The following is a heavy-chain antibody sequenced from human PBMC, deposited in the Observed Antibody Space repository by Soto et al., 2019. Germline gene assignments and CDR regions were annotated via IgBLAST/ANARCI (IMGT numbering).Heavy chain of an antibody. CDR1: GGTFSSYA. Sequence: GASVKVSCKASGGTFSSYAIRWVRQAPGKGLEWMGGIIPIFGTANYAQKFQGRVTITADESTSTAYMELSSLRSEDTAVYYCARVGERYCSGGSCYNGIDVWGQGTTVTVSS. V-gene: IGHV1-69*13. CDR3: ARVGERYCSGGSCYNGIDV. CDR2: IIPIFGTA. J-gene: IGHJ6*02. D-gene: IGHD2-15*01.